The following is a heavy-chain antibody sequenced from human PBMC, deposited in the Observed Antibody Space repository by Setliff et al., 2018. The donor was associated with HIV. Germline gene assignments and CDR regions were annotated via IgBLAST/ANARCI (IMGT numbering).Heavy chain of an antibody. CDR1: GVSIRSDVYY. CDR2: IYTSGST. D-gene: IGHD4-17*01. CDR3: ARHAGTTVVTNWFDP. V-gene: IGHV4-61*09. J-gene: IGHJ5*02. Sequence: SETLSLTCTVSGVSIRSDVYYWSWIRQPAGKGLEWIGHIYTSGSTNYNPSLKSRVTMSVDTSKNQFSLKVSSVTAADTAVYYCARHAGTTVVTNWFDPWGQGTLVTVSS.